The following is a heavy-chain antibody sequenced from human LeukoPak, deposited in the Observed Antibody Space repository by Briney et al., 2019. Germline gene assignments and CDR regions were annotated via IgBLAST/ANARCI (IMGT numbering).Heavy chain of an antibody. CDR3: ARRSVRGVIIMPHGAFDI. CDR2: IYPGDSDT. Sequence: LGESLKISCKGSGYSFTSYWIGWVRQMPGKGLEWMGIIYPGDSDTRYSPSFQGQVTISADKSISTAYLQWSSLKASDTAMYYCARRSVRGVIIMPHGAFDIWGQGTMVTVSS. J-gene: IGHJ3*02. V-gene: IGHV5-51*01. CDR1: GYSFTSYW. D-gene: IGHD3-10*01.